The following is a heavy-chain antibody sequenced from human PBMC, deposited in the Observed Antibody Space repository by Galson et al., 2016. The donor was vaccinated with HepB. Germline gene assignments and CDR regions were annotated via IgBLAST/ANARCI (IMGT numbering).Heavy chain of an antibody. V-gene: IGHV4-39*01. D-gene: IGHD4-11*01. J-gene: IGHJ4*02. CDR3: ARQSRYSNRN. CDR2: IYYSGST. CDR1: GGSISSSSYY. Sequence: SETLSLTCTVSGGSISSSSYYWGWIRQPPGKGLEWIGSIYYSGSTYYNPSLKGRVTISVDTSKNQFSLKLSSVTAADTAVYYCARQSRYSNRNWGQGTLVTVSS.